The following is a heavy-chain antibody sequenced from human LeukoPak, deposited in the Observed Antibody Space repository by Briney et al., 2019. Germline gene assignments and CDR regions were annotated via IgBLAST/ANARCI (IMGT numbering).Heavy chain of an antibody. Sequence: SETLSLTCAVSGGSISSGGYSWSWIRQPPGKGLEWIGYIYHSGSTYYNPSLKSRVTISVDRSKNQFSLKLSSVTAADTAVYYCARENTALNWYFDLWGRGTLVTVSS. V-gene: IGHV4-30-2*01. CDR2: IYHSGST. J-gene: IGHJ2*01. D-gene: IGHD5-18*01. CDR1: GGSISSGGYS. CDR3: ARENTALNWYFDL.